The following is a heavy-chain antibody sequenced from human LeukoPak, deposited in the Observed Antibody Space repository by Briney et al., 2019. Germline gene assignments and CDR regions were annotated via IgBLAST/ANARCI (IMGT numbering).Heavy chain of an antibody. V-gene: IGHV1-8*01. Sequence: ASVKVSCKASGYTFTSYDMNWVRQATGQGLEWMGWMNPNSGNTGYAQKFQGRVTMTRNTSISTAYMELSSLRSEDTAVYYCARLPAAGTKTDYWGQGTLVTVSS. D-gene: IGHD6-13*01. CDR2: MNPNSGNT. CDR3: ARLPAAGTKTDY. J-gene: IGHJ4*02. CDR1: GYTFTSYD.